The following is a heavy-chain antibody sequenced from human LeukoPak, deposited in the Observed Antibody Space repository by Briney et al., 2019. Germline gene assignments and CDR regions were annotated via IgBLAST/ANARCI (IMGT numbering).Heavy chain of an antibody. CDR1: GFTFSSYG. J-gene: IGHJ1*01. D-gene: IGHD6-19*01. CDR2: IRYDGSNK. Sequence: GGSLRLSCAASGFTFSSYGMHWVRQAPGKGLEWVAFIRYDGSNKYYADSVKGRFTISRDNSKNTLYLQMNSLRPEDTAVYYCARGGKKALAGARSPQYFQHWGQGTLVTVSS. CDR3: ARGGKKALAGARSPQYFQH. V-gene: IGHV3-30*02.